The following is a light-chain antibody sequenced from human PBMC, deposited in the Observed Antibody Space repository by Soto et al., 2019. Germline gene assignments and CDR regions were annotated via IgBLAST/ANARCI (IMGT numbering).Light chain of an antibody. CDR2: GSS. CDR3: QQYDSTSPYT. Sequence: DIVLTQSPGTLSLSPGERATLSCRVSQRISSSYLAWYQQKPGQAPRLLIYGSSFRVTGIPDRFSGSGSGTDFTLTISRLEPEDFAVYYCQQYDSTSPYTFGQGTKLEI. CDR1: QRISSSY. J-gene: IGKJ2*01. V-gene: IGKV3-20*01.